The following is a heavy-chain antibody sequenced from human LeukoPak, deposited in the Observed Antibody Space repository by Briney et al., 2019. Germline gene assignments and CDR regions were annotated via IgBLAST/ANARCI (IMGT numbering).Heavy chain of an antibody. V-gene: IGHV4-61*02. CDR3: ARDRQESGGWYIGDY. Sequence: PSETLSLTCTVSGGSISSGSYYWGWIRQPAGKGLEWIGRIYTSGSTNYNPSLKSRVTTSVDTSKNQFSLKLSSVTAADTAVYYCARDRQESGGWYIGDYWGQGTLVTVSS. CDR1: GGSISSGSYY. CDR2: IYTSGST. J-gene: IGHJ4*02. D-gene: IGHD6-19*01.